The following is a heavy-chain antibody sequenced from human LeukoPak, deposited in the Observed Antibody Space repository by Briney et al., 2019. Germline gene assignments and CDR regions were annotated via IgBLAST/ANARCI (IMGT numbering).Heavy chain of an antibody. J-gene: IGHJ5*02. CDR2: INPNSGHT. V-gene: IGHV1-8*01. CDR3: ARGVLTGYYTNWFDP. D-gene: IGHD3-9*01. CDR1: GYTFTSYD. Sequence: ASVKVSCKASGYTFTSYDINWVRQATGQGLEWMGWINPNSGHTGYAQKFQGRVTMTGNTSISTAYMELSSLRSEDTAVYYCARGVLTGYYTNWFDPWAREPWSPSPQ.